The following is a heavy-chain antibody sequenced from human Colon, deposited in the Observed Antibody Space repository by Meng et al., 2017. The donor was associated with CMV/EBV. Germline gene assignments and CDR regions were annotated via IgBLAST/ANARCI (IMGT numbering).Heavy chain of an antibody. V-gene: IGHV3-15*01. CDR1: VFIFSNAW. J-gene: IGHJ4*02. Sequence: YVFIFSNAWMSWVRQAPGKGLEWVGRIKRQKDGETTDYAAPVKGRFTISRHDSKNTVYLEMNTLRAEDTAVYYCASLLVVPASNYDYWGQGTLVTVSS. CDR2: IKRQKDGETT. CDR3: ASLLVVPASNYDY. D-gene: IGHD2-2*01.